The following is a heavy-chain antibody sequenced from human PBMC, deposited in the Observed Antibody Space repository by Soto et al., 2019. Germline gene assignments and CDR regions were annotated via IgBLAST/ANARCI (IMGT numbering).Heavy chain of an antibody. D-gene: IGHD3-9*01. CDR3: ARTRQYYDILTGASYYFDY. V-gene: IGHV4-31*03. J-gene: IGHJ4*02. Sequence: PSETLSLTCTVSGGSISSGGYYWSWIRQHPGKGLDWIGYIYYSGSTYYNPSLKSRVTISVDTSKNQFSLKLSSVTAADTAVYYCARTRQYYDILTGASYYFDYWGQGTLVTVSS. CDR2: IYYSGST. CDR1: GGSISSGGYY.